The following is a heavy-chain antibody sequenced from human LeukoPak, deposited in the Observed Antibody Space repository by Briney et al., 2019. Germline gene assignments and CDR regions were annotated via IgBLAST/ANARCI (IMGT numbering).Heavy chain of an antibody. CDR3: AKAGRSPGDYFDY. CDR1: GFTVSSNY. D-gene: IGHD2-15*01. V-gene: IGHV3-23*01. Sequence: GGSLRLSCAASGFTVSSNYMSWVRQAPGKGLEWVSAISGSGGSTYYADSVKGRFTISRDNSKNTLYLQMNSLRAEDTAVYYCAKAGRSPGDYFDYWGQGTLVTVSS. CDR2: ISGSGGST. J-gene: IGHJ4*02.